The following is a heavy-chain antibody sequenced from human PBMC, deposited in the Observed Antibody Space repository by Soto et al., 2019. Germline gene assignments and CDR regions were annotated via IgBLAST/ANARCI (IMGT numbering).Heavy chain of an antibody. D-gene: IGHD3-9*01. Sequence: QLQQWGAGLLTPSETLSLTCVVSGGSFSTYYYNWIRQSPGKGLEWIGEINHSGSNNYSPSLTSRVTMSLDTSKNQCSLKLTSVTAADTAVYYCARGGSNDWQVAFDIWGQGTMVTVSS. CDR3: ARGGSNDWQVAFDI. V-gene: IGHV4-34*01. CDR2: INHSGSN. J-gene: IGHJ3*02. CDR1: GGSFSTYY.